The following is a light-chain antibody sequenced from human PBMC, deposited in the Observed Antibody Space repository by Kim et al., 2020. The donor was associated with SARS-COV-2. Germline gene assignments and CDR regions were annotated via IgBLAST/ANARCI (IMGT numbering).Light chain of an antibody. V-gene: IGKV3-11*01. CDR2: DAS. Sequence: VSAGERASLTCRASQNVTYFLAWYQQKPGQAPRLLIYDASSRSPGVPARFSGSGSGTDFTLTISSLESEDFAIYYCQQRSDWPLTFGGGTKVDIK. CDR1: QNVTYF. CDR3: QQRSDWPLT. J-gene: IGKJ4*01.